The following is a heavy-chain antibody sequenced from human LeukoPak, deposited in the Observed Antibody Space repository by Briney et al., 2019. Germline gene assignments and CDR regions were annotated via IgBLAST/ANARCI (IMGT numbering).Heavy chain of an antibody. J-gene: IGHJ3*02. CDR1: GYTFTSYG. CDR3: ARAMEDSGSYWRGGWARAFDI. Sequence: ASVKVSCKASGYTFTSYGISRVRQAPGQGLEWIGWISAYNGNTNYAQKLQGRVTITTDESTSTAYMELSSLRSEDTAVYYCARAMEDSGSYWRGGWARAFDIWGQGTMVTVSS. V-gene: IGHV1-18*01. CDR2: ISAYNGNT. D-gene: IGHD1-26*01.